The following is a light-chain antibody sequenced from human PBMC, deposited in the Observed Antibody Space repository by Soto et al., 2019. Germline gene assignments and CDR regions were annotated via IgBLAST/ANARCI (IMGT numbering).Light chain of an antibody. CDR1: QRLLDSAGFVY. CDR2: LGS. CDR3: MQALHTPRFT. Sequence: DVVLTQSPLSLPVTPGEPASISCRSSQRLLDSAGFVYLDWYLQKPGHSPQLLIYLGSNRASGVPDRCSGSVSGTDFTLRISRVEAEDVGIDYCMQALHTPRFTFGPGTKVYLK. V-gene: IGKV2-28*01. J-gene: IGKJ3*01.